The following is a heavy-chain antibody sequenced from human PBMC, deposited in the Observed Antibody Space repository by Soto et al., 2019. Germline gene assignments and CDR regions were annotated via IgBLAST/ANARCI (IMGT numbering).Heavy chain of an antibody. CDR2: IYYSGST. Sequence: SETLSLTCSVSGGSISTVGHYWTWVRQPPGKGLEWIGYIYYSGSTNYNPSLKSRVTISVDTSKNQFSLKLSSVTAADTAVYYCARGAGCSSTSCYSSFDYWGQGTLVTVS. CDR1: GGSISTVGHY. J-gene: IGHJ4*02. V-gene: IGHV4-61*08. D-gene: IGHD2-2*01. CDR3: ARGAGCSSTSCYSSFDY.